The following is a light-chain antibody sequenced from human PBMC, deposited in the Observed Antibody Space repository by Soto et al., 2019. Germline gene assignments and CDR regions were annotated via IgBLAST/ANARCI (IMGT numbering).Light chain of an antibody. Sequence: MTQSPSLLSASTGDRVTIRCRMSQGISSNLAWYQQKPGQAPRLLIYGASTRATGIPARFSGSGSGTEFTLTISSLQSEDFAVYYCQQYYNWPPITFGQGTRLEIK. CDR2: GAS. CDR3: QQYYNWPPIT. J-gene: IGKJ5*01. V-gene: IGKV3-15*01. CDR1: QGISSN.